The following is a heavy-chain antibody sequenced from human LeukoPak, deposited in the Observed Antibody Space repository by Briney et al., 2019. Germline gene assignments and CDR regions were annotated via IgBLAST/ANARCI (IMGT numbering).Heavy chain of an antibody. D-gene: IGHD3-10*01. CDR2: IWYDVSNK. J-gene: IGHJ4*02. CDR3: AKDEQDNSGSYLLSLYYFDY. Sequence: PGGSLRLSCAASGFTFSSYGMHSVRQAPGKWLGWVAVIWYDVSNKYYADSVTGRFTISRDNSKNTLYLQMSSQRAEDTAVYYCAKDEQDNSGSYLLSLYYFDYGGQGTLVTVSS. CDR1: GFTFSSYG. V-gene: IGHV3-33*06.